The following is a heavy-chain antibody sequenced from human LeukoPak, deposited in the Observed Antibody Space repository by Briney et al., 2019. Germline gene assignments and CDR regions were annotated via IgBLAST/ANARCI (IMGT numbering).Heavy chain of an antibody. Sequence: PSETLSLTCTVSGGSITSSSYYWDWIRQPPGKGLEWIGTIYHSGSTYYNPSLKSRVTISVDTSKNQFSLKLSSVTAADTAVYYCARDRGYYDSSGPLYYFDYWGQGTLVTVSS. CDR3: ARDRGYYDSSGPLYYFDY. J-gene: IGHJ4*02. CDR1: GGSITSSSYY. D-gene: IGHD3-22*01. V-gene: IGHV4-39*02. CDR2: IYHSGST.